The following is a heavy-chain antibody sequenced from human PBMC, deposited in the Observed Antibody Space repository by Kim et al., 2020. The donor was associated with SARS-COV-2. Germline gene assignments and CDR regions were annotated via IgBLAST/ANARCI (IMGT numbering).Heavy chain of an antibody. Sequence: GGSLRLSCVASGFTFSSYWMHWVRQAPGKGLVWVSRVNSDGSSTSYADSVKGRFTISRDNARNTLYLQMNSRRAEDKAVYYCASRSTGYVWDKFDYWGQGTPVTVSS. D-gene: IGHD3-16*01. V-gene: IGHV3-74*01. CDR1: GFTFSSYW. J-gene: IGHJ4*02. CDR2: VNSDGSST. CDR3: ASRSTGYVWDKFDY.